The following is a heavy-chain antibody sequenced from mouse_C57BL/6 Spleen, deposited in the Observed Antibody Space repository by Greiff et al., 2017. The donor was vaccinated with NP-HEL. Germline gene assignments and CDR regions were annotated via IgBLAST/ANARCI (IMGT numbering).Heavy chain of an antibody. Sequence: VQLVESGAELVRPGTSVKVSCKASGYAFTNYLIEWVKQRPGQGLEWIGVINPGSGGTNYNEKFKGKATLTADKSSSTAYMQLSSLTSEDSAVYFCARSKGNSFYFDYWGQGTTLTVSS. D-gene: IGHD2-1*01. J-gene: IGHJ2*01. CDR2: INPGSGGT. CDR1: GYAFTNYL. V-gene: IGHV1-54*01. CDR3: ARSKGNSFYFDY.